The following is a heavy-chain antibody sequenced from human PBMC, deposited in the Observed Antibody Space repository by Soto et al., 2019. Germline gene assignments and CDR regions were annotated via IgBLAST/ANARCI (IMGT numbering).Heavy chain of an antibody. D-gene: IGHD6-13*01. CDR3: ARGLTAIAAAGTASWFDP. CDR2: INHSGST. J-gene: IGHJ5*02. Sequence: SETLSLTCAVYGGSLSGYYWSWIRQPPGKGLEWIGEINHSGSTNYNPSLKSRVTISVDTSKNQFSLELSSVTAADTAVYYCARGLTAIAAAGTASWFDPWGQGTLVTVSS. CDR1: GGSLSGYY. V-gene: IGHV4-34*01.